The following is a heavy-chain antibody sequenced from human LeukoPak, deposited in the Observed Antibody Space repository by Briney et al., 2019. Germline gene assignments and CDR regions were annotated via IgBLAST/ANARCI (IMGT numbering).Heavy chain of an antibody. Sequence: AGGSLRLSCVASGFTFSNYAIHWVRQAPGKGLEWVAFISYDGSNKYYTDSVKGRFTISRDNARNFLYLQLSSLRAEDTAVYYCTRDFWTDYWGQGTLVTVSS. D-gene: IGHD3/OR15-3a*01. V-gene: IGHV3-30*04. CDR1: GFTFSNYA. J-gene: IGHJ4*02. CDR3: TRDFWTDY. CDR2: ISYDGSNK.